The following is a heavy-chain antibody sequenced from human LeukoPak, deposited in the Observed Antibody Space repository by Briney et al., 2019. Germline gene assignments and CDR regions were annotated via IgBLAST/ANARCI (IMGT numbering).Heavy chain of an antibody. Sequence: GGSLRLSCAASGFTFSSYAMSWVRQAPGKGLEWVSAISGSGGSTYYADSVKGRFTISRDNSKNTLYLQMNSLSAEDTAVYYCARDRIVGSFTLPGSYVYYAMDVWGQGTTVTVSS. CDR1: GFTFSSYA. J-gene: IGHJ6*02. CDR2: ISGSGGST. CDR3: ARDRIVGSFTLPGSYVYYAMDV. D-gene: IGHD5-12*01. V-gene: IGHV3-23*01.